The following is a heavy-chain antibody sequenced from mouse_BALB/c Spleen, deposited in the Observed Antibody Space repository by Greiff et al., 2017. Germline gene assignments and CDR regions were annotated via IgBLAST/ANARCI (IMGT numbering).Heavy chain of an antibody. V-gene: IGHV3-6*02. CDR2: ISYDGSN. Sequence: VQLQQSGPGLVKPSQSLSLTCSVTGYSITSGYYWNWIRQFPGNKLEWMGYISYDGSNNYNPSLKNRISITRDTSKNQFFLKLNSVTTEDTATYYCARVYGNYEYYAMDYWGQGTSVTVSS. CDR1: GYSITSGYY. D-gene: IGHD2-10*02. J-gene: IGHJ4*01. CDR3: ARVYGNYEYYAMDY.